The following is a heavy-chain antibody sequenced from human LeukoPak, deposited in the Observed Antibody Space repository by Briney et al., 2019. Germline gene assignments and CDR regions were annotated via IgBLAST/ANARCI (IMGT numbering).Heavy chain of an antibody. CDR3: ARKGDIVVVPATFQIGP. J-gene: IGHJ5*02. CDR2: INHSGST. D-gene: IGHD2-2*01. V-gene: IGHV4-34*01. CDR1: GGSFSGYY. Sequence: SETLSLTCAVYGGSFSGYYWSWIRQPPGKGLEWIGEINHSGSTNYNPSLKSRVTISVDTSKNQFSLKLSSVTAADTAVYYCARKGDIVVVPATFQIGPWGQGTLVTVSS.